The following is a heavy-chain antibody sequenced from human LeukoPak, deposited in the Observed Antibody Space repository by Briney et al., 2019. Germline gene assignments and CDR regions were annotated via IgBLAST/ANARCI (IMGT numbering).Heavy chain of an antibody. V-gene: IGHV3-7*01. J-gene: IGHJ4*02. CDR3: ARGYGNYGY. D-gene: IGHD4-11*01. CDR2: IKQDGSEK. CDR1: GFTFSSYG. Sequence: GSLRLSCAASGFTFSSYGMSWVRQAPGKGLEWVANIKQDGSEKYYVDSVKGRFTISRDNAKNSLYLQMNSLRAEDTAVYYCARGYGNYGYWGQGTLVTVSS.